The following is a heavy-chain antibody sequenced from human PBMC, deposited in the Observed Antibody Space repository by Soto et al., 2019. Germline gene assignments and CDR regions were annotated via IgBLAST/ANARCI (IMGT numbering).Heavy chain of an antibody. J-gene: IGHJ2*01. CDR3: ARDPSHIVVVPAAIDWYFDL. CDR2: ISAYNGNP. V-gene: IGHV1-18*01. CDR1: GYTFTSYG. D-gene: IGHD2-2*01. Sequence: QVQLVQSGAEVKKPGASVKVSCKASGYTFTSYGISWVRQAPGQGLEWMGWISAYNGNPNYAQKLQGRVTMTTDTSTSTAYMELRSLRSDDTAVYYCARDPSHIVVVPAAIDWYFDLWGRGTLVTVSS.